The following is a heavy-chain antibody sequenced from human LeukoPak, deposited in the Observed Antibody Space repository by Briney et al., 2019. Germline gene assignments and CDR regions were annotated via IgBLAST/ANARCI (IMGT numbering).Heavy chain of an antibody. CDR1: GGSFRDYY. V-gene: IGHV4-34*01. J-gene: IGHJ5*02. CDR2: INHSGTT. D-gene: IGHD6-19*01. Sequence: SETLSLTCAVYGGSFRDYYWSWIRQPPGKGLEWIGEINHSGTTNYNPSLKSRVTMSVDTSNNQFSLKLSSVTAADTAVFYCATSAWVAGPWLDPWGQGTLVTVSS. CDR3: ATSAWVAGPWLDP.